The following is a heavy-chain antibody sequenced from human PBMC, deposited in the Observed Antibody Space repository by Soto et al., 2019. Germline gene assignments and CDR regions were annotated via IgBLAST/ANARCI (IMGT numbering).Heavy chain of an antibody. V-gene: IGHV4-30-4*01. CDR2: IYYTGST. CDR3: ARAFDDSSGYYGGLGY. D-gene: IGHD3-22*01. CDR1: GGSIGRGDYY. J-gene: IGHJ4*02. Sequence: QVQLQESGPGLVMPSQTLSLTCTVSGGSIGRGDYYWSWIRQPPGKGLEWIGYIYYTGSTYYSPSLKSRLILSIDTSKNQLSLKLSSVTAADTAVYYCARAFDDSSGYYGGLGYWGQGNLVTVSS.